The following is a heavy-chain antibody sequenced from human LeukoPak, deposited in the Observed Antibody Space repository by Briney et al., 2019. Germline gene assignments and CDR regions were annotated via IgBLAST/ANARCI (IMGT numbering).Heavy chain of an antibody. V-gene: IGHV3-30*02. D-gene: IGHD3-10*01. Sequence: GGSLRLSCAASGFTFSSYGMHWVRQAPGKGLEWVAFIRYDGSNKYYADSVKGRFTISRDNSKNTLYLQMNSLRAEDTAVYYCAKDGNTMVRGVIIPVDYWGQGTLATVSS. CDR3: AKDGNTMVRGVIIPVDY. CDR2: IRYDGSNK. CDR1: GFTFSSYG. J-gene: IGHJ4*02.